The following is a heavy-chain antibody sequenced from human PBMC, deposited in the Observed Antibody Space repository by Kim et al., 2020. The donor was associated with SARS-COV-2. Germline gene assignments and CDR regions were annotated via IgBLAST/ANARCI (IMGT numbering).Heavy chain of an antibody. CDR2: ISYDGSNK. D-gene: IGHD3-10*01. J-gene: IGHJ4*02. CDR1: GFTFSSYA. CDR3: ARDGFGEGYYFDY. Sequence: GGSLRLSCAASGFTFSSYAMHWVRQAPGKGLEWVAVISYDGSNKYYADSVKVRFTISRDNSKNTLYLQMNSLRAEDTAVYYCARDGFGEGYYFDYWGQGTLVTVSS. V-gene: IGHV3-30*04.